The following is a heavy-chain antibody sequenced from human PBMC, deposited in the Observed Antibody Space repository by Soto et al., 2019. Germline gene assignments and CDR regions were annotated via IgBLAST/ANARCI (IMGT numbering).Heavy chain of an antibody. V-gene: IGHV4-39*01. J-gene: IGHJ4*02. CDR2: IYHTGTT. CDR1: GDSISSSTYY. Sequence: SETLSLTCTVYGDSISSSTYYWGWIRQPPGKGLEWIGCIYHTGTTYYNPSLKSRVTISVDTSKNQFSLKLSSVTAADTAVYYCARPYFSSSSMFDYWGQGTLVTVSS. CDR3: ARPYFSSSSMFDY. D-gene: IGHD6-6*01.